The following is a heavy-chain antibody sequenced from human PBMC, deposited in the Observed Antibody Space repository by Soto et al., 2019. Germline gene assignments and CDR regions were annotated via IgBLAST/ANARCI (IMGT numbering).Heavy chain of an antibody. Sequence: SETLSLTCTVSGGSVSTGSYYWSCMRQPPGKGLEWIGYIYYSGSTNYNPSLKSRVTISLDTSKNQFSLKLSSVTAADTAVYYCARERIAGGGGGDRYYYGMDVWGQGTTVTVSS. V-gene: IGHV4-61*01. CDR3: ARERIAGGGGGDRYYYGMDV. CDR1: GGSVSTGSYY. D-gene: IGHD2-15*01. CDR2: IYYSGST. J-gene: IGHJ6*02.